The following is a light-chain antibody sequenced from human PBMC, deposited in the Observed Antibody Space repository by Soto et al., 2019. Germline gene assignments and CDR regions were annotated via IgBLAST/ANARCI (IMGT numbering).Light chain of an antibody. J-gene: IGLJ3*02. Sequence: QLVLTQSPSASASLAASVKLTCTLSSGHSSYAIAWHQQQPEEGPRYLMKLNSDGSHSKGDGIPDRFSGSSSGAERYLTISSLQSEDEADYYCQTWGTGIWVFGGGTQLTVL. V-gene: IGLV4-69*01. CDR2: LNSDGSH. CDR1: SGHSSYA. CDR3: QTWGTGIWV.